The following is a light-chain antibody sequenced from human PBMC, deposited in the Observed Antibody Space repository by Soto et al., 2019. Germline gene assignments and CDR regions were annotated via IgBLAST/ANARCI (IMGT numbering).Light chain of an antibody. CDR3: QQYNTWPFT. Sequence: EIVLTQSPGTLSLSPGETATLSCRASQTVNSDYLAWFQQRPGQAPRLLIFATSRRATDIPDRFSGSGSGTDFTLTISNLQSEDFAIYYCQQYNTWPFTFGGGTRVEFK. V-gene: IGKV3-20*01. J-gene: IGKJ4*01. CDR1: QTVNSDY. CDR2: ATS.